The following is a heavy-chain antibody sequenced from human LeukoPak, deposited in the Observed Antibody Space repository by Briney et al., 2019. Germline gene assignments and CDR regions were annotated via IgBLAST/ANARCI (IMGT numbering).Heavy chain of an antibody. Sequence: GASVKVSCKASGGTFSSYAISWVRQAPGQGLEWMGGIIPIFGTANYAQKFQGRVTITADESTSTAYMELSSLRSEDTAVYYCAGDWGVKFPVAIGPGGSGFAPGGKGTLVPFA. V-gene: IGHV1-69*13. CDR1: GGTFSSYA. CDR2: IIPIFGTA. CDR3: AGDWGVKFPVAIGPGGSGFAP. D-gene: IGHD3-16*01. J-gene: IGHJ5*02.